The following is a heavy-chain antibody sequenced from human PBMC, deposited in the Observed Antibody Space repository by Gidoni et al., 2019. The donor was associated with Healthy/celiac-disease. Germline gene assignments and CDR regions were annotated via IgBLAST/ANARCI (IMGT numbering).Heavy chain of an antibody. CDR1: GFTFRSYG. CDR3: AKGIREAGTGKIDY. CDR2: ISYDGSNK. D-gene: IGHD1-1*01. J-gene: IGHJ4*02. V-gene: IGHV3-30*18. Sequence: QVQLVASGGGVVQPGRSLRLSCSASGFTFRSYGLHWVRQAPGKGLEWVAVISYDGSNKYYADSVKGRFTISRDNSKNTMELQMNSRRAEDTAVEYCAKGIREAGTGKIDYWGQGTLVTVSS.